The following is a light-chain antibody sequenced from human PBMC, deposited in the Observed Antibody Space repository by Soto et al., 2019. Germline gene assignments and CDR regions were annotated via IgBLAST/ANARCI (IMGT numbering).Light chain of an antibody. CDR1: QSVSSY. Sequence: DMVMTQSPATLSVSPGERATLSCRASQSVSSYLAWYQQKPGQAPRLLIYDASNRATGIPARFSGSGSGTDFTLTISSLEPEDFAVYYCQHYGSSRTFGQGTKVDIK. CDR2: DAS. J-gene: IGKJ1*01. V-gene: IGKV3-11*01. CDR3: QHYGSSRT.